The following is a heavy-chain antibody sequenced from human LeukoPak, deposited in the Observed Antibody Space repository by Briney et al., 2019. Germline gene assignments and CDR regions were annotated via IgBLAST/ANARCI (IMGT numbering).Heavy chain of an antibody. CDR3: AKGQSGGSCYPWRCYYYGMDV. Sequence: GGSLRLSCAASGFTFSSYSMNWVRQAPGKGLEWVSYISSSSSTIYYADSVKGRFTISRDNAKNSLYLQMNSLRAEDTAVYCCAKGQSGGSCYPWRCYYYGMDVWGQGTTVTVSS. CDR2: ISSSSSTI. J-gene: IGHJ6*02. D-gene: IGHD2-15*01. CDR1: GFTFSSYS. V-gene: IGHV3-48*01.